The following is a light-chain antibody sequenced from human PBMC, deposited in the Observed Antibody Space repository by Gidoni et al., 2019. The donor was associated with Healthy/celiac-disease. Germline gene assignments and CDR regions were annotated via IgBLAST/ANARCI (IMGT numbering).Light chain of an antibody. J-gene: IGLJ2*01. CDR3: QEWESSTYGV. CDR1: KLGDKY. CDR2: QDS. Sequence: SYALTQPPSVSVSPGQTASIPCSGDKLGDKYACWYQQKPGQSPVMVIYQDSKRPSGIPERFSGSNSGNTATLTISGTQAMDEADYYCQEWESSTYGVFGGGTKLTVL. V-gene: IGLV3-1*01.